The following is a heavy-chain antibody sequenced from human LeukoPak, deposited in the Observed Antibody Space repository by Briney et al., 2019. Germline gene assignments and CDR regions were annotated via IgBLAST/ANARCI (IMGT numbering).Heavy chain of an antibody. CDR1: GFTFDDYA. J-gene: IGHJ6*03. D-gene: IGHD2-15*01. Sequence: AGGSLRLSCAASGFTFDDYAMHWVRQAPGKGLEWVSLISWDGGSTYYADSVKGRFTISRDNSKNTLYLQMNSLRAEDTAIYYCAKNGDRGAYCSGGSCYPYYYYNMDVWGKGTTVTISS. CDR2: ISWDGGST. V-gene: IGHV3-43D*03. CDR3: AKNGDRGAYCSGGSCYPYYYYNMDV.